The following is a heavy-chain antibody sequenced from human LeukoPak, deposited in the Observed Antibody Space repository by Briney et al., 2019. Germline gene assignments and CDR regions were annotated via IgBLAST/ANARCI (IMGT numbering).Heavy chain of an antibody. D-gene: IGHD2-2*01. CDR2: IYYSGST. V-gene: IGHV4-39*07. CDR3: ASLWPYQLSAFDI. Sequence: SETLSLTCTVSGGSISSYSYYWGWIRQPPGKGLEWIGSIYYSGSTYNNPSLKSRVTISVDTSKNQFSLKLSSVTAADTAVYYCASLWPYQLSAFDIWGQGTMVTVSS. CDR1: GGSISSYSYY. J-gene: IGHJ3*02.